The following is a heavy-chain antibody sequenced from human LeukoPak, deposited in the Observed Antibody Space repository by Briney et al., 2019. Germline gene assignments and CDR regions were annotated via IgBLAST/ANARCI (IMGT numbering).Heavy chain of an antibody. D-gene: IGHD6-13*01. V-gene: IGHV4-39*01. CDR2: IYYSGST. J-gene: IGHJ4*02. CDR1: GGSISSSSYY. Sequence: SETLSLTCTVSGGSISSSSYYWGWIRQPPGKELEWIGSIYYSGSTYYNPSLKSRVTISVDTSKNQFSLKLSSVTAADTAVYYCARPHSSSWYSYLDYYFDYWGQGTLVTVSS. CDR3: ARPHSSSWYSYLDYYFDY.